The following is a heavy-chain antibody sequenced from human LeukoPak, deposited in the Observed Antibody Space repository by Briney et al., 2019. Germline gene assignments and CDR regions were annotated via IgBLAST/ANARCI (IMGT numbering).Heavy chain of an antibody. CDR2: ISYHGRDQ. CDR1: GFIFSTYA. V-gene: IGHV3-30*04. D-gene: IGHD2-2*02. J-gene: IGHJ4*02. CDR3: ARQDCSSGSCYNYY. Sequence: GGSLRLSCAASGFIFSTYAMHWVRQAPGKGLEWVAVISYHGRDQYYADAVKGRFTISRDNSKSTLSLQMNSLRAEDTAVYYCARQDCSSGSCYNYYWGQGTLVTVSS.